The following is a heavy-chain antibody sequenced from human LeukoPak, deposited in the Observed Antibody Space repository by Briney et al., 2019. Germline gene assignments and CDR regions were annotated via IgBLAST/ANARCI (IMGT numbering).Heavy chain of an antibody. Sequence: GGSLRLSCAVSGFTFSKCGMHWVRQAPGKGLEWVAFIRNDGRNKYYGDSVKGRFTISRDNSKNTLYLQMNSLRAEDTAVYYCAKVGHYHDFDYWGQGTLVTVSS. CDR1: GFTFSKCG. CDR3: AKVGHYHDFDY. D-gene: IGHD3-10*01. V-gene: IGHV3-30*02. J-gene: IGHJ4*02. CDR2: IRNDGRNK.